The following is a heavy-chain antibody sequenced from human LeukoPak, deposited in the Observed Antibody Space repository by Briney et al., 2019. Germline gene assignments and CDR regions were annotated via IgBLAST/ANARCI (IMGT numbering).Heavy chain of an antibody. CDR1: GFTFSDYY. Sequence: PGGSLRLSCAASGFTFSDYYMSWIRQAPGKGLEWVASINQNGREKYYVDSVKGRFTISRDNAKDSLYLQMNSLRDEDTAVYYCARSLGDDWGQGTLVTVSS. CDR3: ARSLGDD. CDR2: INQNGREK. V-gene: IGHV3-7*01. J-gene: IGHJ4*02. D-gene: IGHD3-16*01.